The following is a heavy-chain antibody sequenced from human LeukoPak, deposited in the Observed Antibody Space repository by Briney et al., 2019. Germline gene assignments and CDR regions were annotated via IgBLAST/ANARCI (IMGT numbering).Heavy chain of an antibody. J-gene: IGHJ4*02. D-gene: IGHD1-26*01. Sequence: ETLSLTCTVSGGSISSHYWSWIRQPPGKGLQWIGYTNHVGNSDFNPSLKSRVTISVDTSKNQFSLKLSSVTAADTAVYYCARHYDGRESGSFYEDHWGQGTLVTVSS. CDR1: GGSISSHY. V-gene: IGHV4-59*08. CDR3: ARHYDGRESGSFYEDH. CDR2: TNHVGNS.